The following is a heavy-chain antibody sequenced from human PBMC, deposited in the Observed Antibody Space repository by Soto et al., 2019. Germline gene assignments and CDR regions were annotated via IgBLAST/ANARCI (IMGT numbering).Heavy chain of an antibody. D-gene: IGHD3-3*01. J-gene: IGHJ5*02. CDR2: IIPILGIA. CDR3: ARDRRDDFWSGYWPNNWFDP. V-gene: IGHV1-69*04. Sequence: SVKVSCKTSGGTFSSNTISWVRQAPGQGLEWMGRIIPILGIANYAQKFQGRVTITADKSTGTAYMELSSLRSEDTAVYYCARDRRDDFWSGYWPNNWFDPWGQGTLVTVSS. CDR1: GGTFSSNT.